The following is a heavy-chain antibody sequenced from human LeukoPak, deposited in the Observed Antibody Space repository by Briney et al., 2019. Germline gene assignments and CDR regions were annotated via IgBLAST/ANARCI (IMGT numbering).Heavy chain of an antibody. CDR1: GGTFSSYA. D-gene: IGHD2-2*01. V-gene: IGHV1-69*05. CDR2: IIPIFVTA. J-gene: IGHJ6*02. Sequence: SVKVSCKASGGTFSSYAISWVRQAPGQGLEWIGGIIPIFVTANYAQKFQGRVTITTDESTSTAYMELSSLRSEDTAVYYCARDRLSLYCSSTSCPRAPYYYYYYGMDVWGQGTTVTVSS. CDR3: ARDRLSLYCSSTSCPRAPYYYYYYGMDV.